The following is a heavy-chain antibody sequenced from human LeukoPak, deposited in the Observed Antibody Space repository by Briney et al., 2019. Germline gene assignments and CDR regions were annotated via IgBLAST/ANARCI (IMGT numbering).Heavy chain of an antibody. D-gene: IGHD7-27*01. CDR1: GFTFSTYT. CDR3: VRDRNWAFDY. J-gene: IGHJ4*02. Sequence: GGSLRLSCAASGFTFSTYTMNWVRQAPGKGLEWVSFINTKSKAIYYADSVKGRFTISRDNGKSSLYLQMNSLRAEDTALYYCVRDRNWAFDYWGQGTLVTVSS. CDR2: INTKSKAI. V-gene: IGHV3-48*01.